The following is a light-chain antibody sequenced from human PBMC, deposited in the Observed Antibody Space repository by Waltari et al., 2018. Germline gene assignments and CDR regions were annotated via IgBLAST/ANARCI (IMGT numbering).Light chain of an antibody. V-gene: IGLV2-14*01. Sequence: QSPLTHPASVSGSPGQSTPIPSTGPSRAVVGYNYVSGYQQHPGKAPKLMIYEVSNRPSGVSNRFSGSKSGNTASLTISGLQAEDEADYYCSSYTSSSTLDVFGTGTKVTVL. CDR3: SSYTSSSTLDV. CDR2: EVS. CDR1: SRAVVGYNY. J-gene: IGLJ1*01.